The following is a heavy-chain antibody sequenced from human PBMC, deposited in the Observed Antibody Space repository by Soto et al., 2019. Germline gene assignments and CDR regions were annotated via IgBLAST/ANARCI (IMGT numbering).Heavy chain of an antibody. J-gene: IGHJ6*02. CDR1: GGTFSSYA. CDR2: IIPILGIA. D-gene: IGHD4-17*01. Sequence: ASVKVSCKASGGTFSSYAISWVRQAPGQGLEWMGGIIPILGIANYAQKFQGRVTITADKSTSTAYMELSSLRSEDTAVYYGATNTDGGALYYYYYGMDVWGQGTTVTVSS. CDR3: ATNTDGGALYYYYYGMDV. V-gene: IGHV1-69*10.